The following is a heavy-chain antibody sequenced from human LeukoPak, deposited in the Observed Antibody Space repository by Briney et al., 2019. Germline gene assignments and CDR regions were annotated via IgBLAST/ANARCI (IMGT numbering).Heavy chain of an antibody. CDR2: IRGSVGSK. CDR1: GFTFSSYA. J-gene: IGHJ4*02. CDR3: AKGKQWLATEGVDY. Sequence: AGSLRLSCAASGFTFSSYAMSWVRQAPGKELKWVSGIRGSVGSKSFEGSVKGQLTIPKDNSKNKPNLQMKSSRAEDTAVNYWAKGKQWLATEGVDYRGQGNLVTVSS. D-gene: IGHD6-19*01. V-gene: IGHV3-23*01.